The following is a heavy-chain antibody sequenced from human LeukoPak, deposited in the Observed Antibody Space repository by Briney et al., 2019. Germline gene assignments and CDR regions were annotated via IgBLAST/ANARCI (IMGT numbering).Heavy chain of an antibody. CDR1: GGSISSYY. D-gene: IGHD6-13*01. J-gene: IGHJ6*02. CDR2: IYYSGST. CDR3: ARDGSSSWYYGYYGMDV. Sequence: SETLPLTCTVSGGSISSYYWSWIRQPPGKGLEWIGYIYYSGSTNYNPSLKSRVTISVDTSKNQFSLKLSSVTAADTAVYYCARDGSSSWYYGYYGMDVWGQGTTVTVSS. V-gene: IGHV4-59*01.